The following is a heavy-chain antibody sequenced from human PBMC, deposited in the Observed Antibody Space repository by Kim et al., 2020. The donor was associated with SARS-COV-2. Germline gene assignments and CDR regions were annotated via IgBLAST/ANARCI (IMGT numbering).Heavy chain of an antibody. D-gene: IGHD6-19*01. V-gene: IGHV4-39*01. CDR2: IYYSGST. CDR3: ARHAHPHWTSTGSSGWPFDY. CDR1: GGSISSSSYY. Sequence: SETLSLTCTVSGGSISSSSYYWGWIRQPPGKGLEWIGSIYYSGSTYYNPSLKSRVTISVDTSKNQFSLKLSSVTAADTAVYYCARHAHPHWTSTGSSGWPFDYWGQGTLVTVSS. J-gene: IGHJ4*02.